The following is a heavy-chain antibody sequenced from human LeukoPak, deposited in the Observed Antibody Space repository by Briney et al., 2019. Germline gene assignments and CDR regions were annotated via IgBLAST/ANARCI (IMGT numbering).Heavy chain of an antibody. V-gene: IGHV4-34*01. CDR3: ARLNSPRREAMVMSLGDY. Sequence: SETLSLTCAVYGGSFSGYYWSWIRQPPGKGLEWIGEINHSGSTNYNPSLKSRVTISVDTSKNQFSLKLSSVTAADTAVYYCARLNSPRREAMVMSLGDYWGQGTLVTVSS. D-gene: IGHD5-18*01. CDR1: GGSFSGYY. J-gene: IGHJ4*02. CDR2: INHSGST.